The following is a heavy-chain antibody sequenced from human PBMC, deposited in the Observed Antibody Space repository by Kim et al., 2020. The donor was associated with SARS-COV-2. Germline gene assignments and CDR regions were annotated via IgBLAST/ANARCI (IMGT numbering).Heavy chain of an antibody. J-gene: IGHJ4*02. V-gene: IGHV4-34*01. Sequence: SETLSLTCAVYGGSFSGYYWSWIRQPPGKGLEWIGEINHSGSTNYNPSLKSRVTISVDTSKNQFSLKLSSVTAADTAVYYCARGIHPDYWGQGTLVTVSS. CDR2: INHSGST. CDR3: ARGIHPDY. CDR1: GGSFSGYY. D-gene: IGHD5-18*01.